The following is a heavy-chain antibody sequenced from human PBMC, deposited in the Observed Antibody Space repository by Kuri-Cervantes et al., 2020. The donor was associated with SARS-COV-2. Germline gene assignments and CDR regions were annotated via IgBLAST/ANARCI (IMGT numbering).Heavy chain of an antibody. CDR1: GGSISSYY. V-gene: IGHV4-59*01. Sequence: EALKISCTVSGGSISSYYWSWIRQPPGKGLEWIGYIYYSGSTNYNPSLKSRVTISVDTSKNQFSLTLNSVTAADTAVYYCARFSIVGVVAEYWGQGTLVTVSS. D-gene: IGHD2-15*01. CDR3: ARFSIVGVVAEY. CDR2: IYYSGST. J-gene: IGHJ1*01.